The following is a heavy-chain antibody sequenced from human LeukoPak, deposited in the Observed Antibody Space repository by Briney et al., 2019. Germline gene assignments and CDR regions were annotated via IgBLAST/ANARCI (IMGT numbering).Heavy chain of an antibody. CDR2: IDPTDSYT. Sequence: GASLKISCKGSGYSFTNYWITWVRQMPGKGLEWLGRIDPTDSYTNYSPSFQGHVTISADKSISTAYLQWSSLKTSDTAMYYCARHYGSGSPLDHWGQGTLVTVSS. CDR1: GYSFTNYW. CDR3: ARHYGSGSPLDH. D-gene: IGHD3-10*01. J-gene: IGHJ4*02. V-gene: IGHV5-10-1*01.